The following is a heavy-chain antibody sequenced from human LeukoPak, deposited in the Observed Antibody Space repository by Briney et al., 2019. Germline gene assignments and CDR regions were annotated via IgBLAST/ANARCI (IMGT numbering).Heavy chain of an antibody. CDR3: AKDIPLRARIVGATGY. CDR1: GFTFSSYS. V-gene: IGHV3-21*01. CDR2: ISSSSSYI. J-gene: IGHJ4*02. Sequence: KAGGSLRLSCAASGFTFSSYSMNWVRQAPGKGLEWVSSISSSSSYIYYADSVKGRFTTSRDNAKNTLYLQMNSLRAEDTAVYYCAKDIPLRARIVGATGYWGQGTLVTVSS. D-gene: IGHD1-26*01.